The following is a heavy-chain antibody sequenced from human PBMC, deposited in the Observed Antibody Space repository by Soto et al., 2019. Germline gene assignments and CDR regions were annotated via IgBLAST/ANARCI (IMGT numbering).Heavy chain of an antibody. V-gene: IGHV3-66*01. J-gene: IGHJ4*02. CDR1: GFTVSSNY. CDR3: AREGEMATIGGGFDS. D-gene: IGHD1-26*01. CDR2: IYSGGST. Sequence: EVQLVESGGGLVQPGGSLRLSCAASGFTVSSNYMSWVRRAPGKGLEWVSVIYSGGSTYYADSVKGRFTISRDNSMXTLYLQMNSLRAEDTAVYYCAREGEMATIGGGFDSWGQGTLVTVSS.